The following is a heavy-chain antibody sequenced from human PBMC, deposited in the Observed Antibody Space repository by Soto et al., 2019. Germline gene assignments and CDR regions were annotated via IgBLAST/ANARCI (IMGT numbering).Heavy chain of an antibody. CDR3: AKDRDYYYYYLDV. CDR2: ISGSGGST. V-gene: IGHV3-23*01. CDR1: GFTFSSYA. Sequence: EVQLLESGGGLVQPGGSLRLSCAASGFTFSSYAMSWVRQAPGKGLEWVSAISGSGGSTYYADSVKGRFTISRDNSKNTLYLQMNSLRAEDTGVYYCAKDRDYYYYYLDVWGKGTTVTVSS. J-gene: IGHJ6*03.